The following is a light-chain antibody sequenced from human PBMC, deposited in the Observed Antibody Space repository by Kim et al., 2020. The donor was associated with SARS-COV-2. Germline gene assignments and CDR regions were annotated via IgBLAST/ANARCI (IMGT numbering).Light chain of an antibody. J-gene: IGLJ2*01. V-gene: IGLV3-19*01. CDR1: ILRSDF. CDR3: NSRDSSGNHVV. Sequence: ALGQTVKITGQDDILRSDFASWYQQKPGQAPVLVIYGKNNRPSGIPDRFSGSSSGNTASLTITGAQAEDEADYYCNSRDSSGNHVVFGGGTKVTVL. CDR2: GKN.